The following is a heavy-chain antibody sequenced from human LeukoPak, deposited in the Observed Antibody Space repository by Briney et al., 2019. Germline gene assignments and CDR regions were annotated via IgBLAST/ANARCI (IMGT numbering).Heavy chain of an antibody. J-gene: IGHJ3*02. D-gene: IGHD3-22*01. Sequence: ASVKVSCKAFGYTFTSNYMHWVRQAPGQGPEWMGVISPSGGSTTYAQKFQGRVTLTRDMSTSTDYLELSSLRSEDTAVYYCAKSWNYYDSSGDDALDIWGQGTMVTVSS. CDR2: ISPSGGST. CDR1: GYTFTSNY. CDR3: AKSWNYYDSSGDDALDI. V-gene: IGHV1-46*01.